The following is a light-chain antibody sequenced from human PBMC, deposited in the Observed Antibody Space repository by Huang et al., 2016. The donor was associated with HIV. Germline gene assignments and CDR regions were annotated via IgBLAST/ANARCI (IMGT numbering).Light chain of an antibody. Sequence: DIQMTQSPSSLSASVGDTVTITCRASEVISTYVAWYQQKPGKAPKLLLYGVSRLERGGPARFSGSRSGTDYTLTISSLQPEDFATYYCQQYYSTPPWTFGQGTKVEIK. CDR2: GVS. V-gene: IGKV1-NL1*01. CDR3: QQYYSTPPWT. CDR1: EVISTY. J-gene: IGKJ1*01.